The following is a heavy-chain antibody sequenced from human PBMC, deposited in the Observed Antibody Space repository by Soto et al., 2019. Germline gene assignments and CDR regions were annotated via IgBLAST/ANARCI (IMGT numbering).Heavy chain of an antibody. V-gene: IGHV3-7*05. J-gene: IGHJ3*02. Sequence: EVQLVESGGGLVQPGGSLRLSCAASGFTFSSYWMSWVRQAPGKGLEWVANIKQDGSEKYYVDSVKGRFTISRDNAKNSLYLQMNSLRAEDTAVYYCARDRGIAAAGTFRVDAFDIWGQGTMVTVSS. D-gene: IGHD6-13*01. CDR3: ARDRGIAAAGTFRVDAFDI. CDR2: IKQDGSEK. CDR1: GFTFSSYW.